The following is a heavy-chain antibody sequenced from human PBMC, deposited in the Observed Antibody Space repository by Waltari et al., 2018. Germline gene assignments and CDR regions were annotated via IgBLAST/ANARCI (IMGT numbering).Heavy chain of an antibody. J-gene: IGHJ1*01. CDR2: NNLGEVT. CDR1: GVSLSDYY. V-gene: IGHV4-34*02. Sequence: QVELQQWGAGLLRPSETLSLTCAVYGVSLSDYYWTWIRQPLGKGLEWIGENNLGEVTYHHPSLEGRVTILLDKSKNQFSLHLVSVTAADTARYYCVTGPRDKWVGRYSGEFFHHWGPGTLVTVSS. CDR3: VTGPRDKWVGRYSGEFFHH. D-gene: IGHD6-19*01.